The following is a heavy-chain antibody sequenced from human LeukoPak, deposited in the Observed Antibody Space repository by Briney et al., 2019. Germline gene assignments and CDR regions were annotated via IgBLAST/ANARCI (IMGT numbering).Heavy chain of an antibody. CDR2: IIPIFGTA. CDR1: GGTFSSCA. CDR3: ARGSRGWLQLYQFDY. D-gene: IGHD5-24*01. Sequence: GASVKVSCKASGGTFSSCAISWVRQAPGQGLEWMGGIIPIFGTANYAQKFQGRVTITADESTSTAYMELSSLRSEDTAVYYCARGSRGWLQLYQFDYWGQGTLVTVSS. J-gene: IGHJ4*02. V-gene: IGHV1-69*13.